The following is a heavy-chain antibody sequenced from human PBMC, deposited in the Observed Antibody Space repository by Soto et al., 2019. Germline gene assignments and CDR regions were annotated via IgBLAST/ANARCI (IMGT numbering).Heavy chain of an antibody. CDR1: GFTFSTYG. CDR3: GRDGALGDTAVVDS. D-gene: IGHD5-18*01. Sequence: QVQLVESGGGVVQPWKSLRLSCTASGFTFSTYGMHWVRQAPGKGLEWVAVIWYDGSNKYHGDSLKGRFTISRDNSKNTLYLQMNNLRAEDTAVYYCGRDGALGDTAVVDSWGQGTLVTVSS. V-gene: IGHV3-33*01. J-gene: IGHJ4*02. CDR2: IWYDGSNK.